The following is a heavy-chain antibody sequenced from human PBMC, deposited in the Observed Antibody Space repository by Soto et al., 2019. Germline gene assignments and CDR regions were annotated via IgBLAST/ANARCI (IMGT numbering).Heavy chain of an antibody. CDR1: NVSFTDYF. V-gene: IGHV4-34*01. Sequence: SETLSLTCASHNVSFTDYFWTWIRQSPGRWLEWIGEINHRGGATYNPSLRSRVTISIDTSKNHFSLSLRSLTAADTAVYYCVARGMTYDFLSGPHPFDPWGHGTLVTVSS. CDR2: INHRGGA. J-gene: IGHJ5*02. CDR3: VARGMTYDFLSGPHPFDP. D-gene: IGHD3-3*01.